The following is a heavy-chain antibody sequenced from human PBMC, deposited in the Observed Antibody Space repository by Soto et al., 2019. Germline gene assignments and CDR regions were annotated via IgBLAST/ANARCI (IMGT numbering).Heavy chain of an antibody. Sequence: PSQTLSRTCAGYVGSFSGYYWIWIHTQPGKGLEWIGEINHSGSTNYNPSLKSRVTISVDTSKNQFSLRLSSLTAADTAVYYCARRRAPIAAAGTIDYWGQGALVTVSS. D-gene: IGHD6-13*01. V-gene: IGHV4-34*01. J-gene: IGHJ4*02. CDR1: VGSFSGYY. CDR3: ARRRAPIAAAGTIDY. CDR2: INHSGST.